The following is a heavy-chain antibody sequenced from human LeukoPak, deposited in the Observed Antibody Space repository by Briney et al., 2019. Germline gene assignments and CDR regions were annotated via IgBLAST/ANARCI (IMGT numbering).Heavy chain of an antibody. CDR2: INPNSGGT. CDR1: GYTFTDYY. Sequence: ASVKVSCKASGYTFTDYYMYWVRQAPGQGLEWMGRINPNSGGTNYAQKFQGRVTMTRDTSISTAYMELSRLRSDDTAVYYCASLGATKVRYYYYGMDVWGQGTTVTVPS. D-gene: IGHD1-26*01. CDR3: ASLGATKVRYYYYGMDV. J-gene: IGHJ6*02. V-gene: IGHV1-2*06.